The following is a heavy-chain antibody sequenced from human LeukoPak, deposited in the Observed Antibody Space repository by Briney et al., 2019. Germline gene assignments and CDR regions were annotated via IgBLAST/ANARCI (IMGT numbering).Heavy chain of an antibody. CDR3: AKTPGYDFWSGYFDY. D-gene: IGHD3-3*01. CDR1: GFTFSSYA. V-gene: IGHV3-30*18. J-gene: IGHJ4*02. CDR2: ISYDGSNK. Sequence: GGSLRLSCAASGFTFSSYAMSWVRQAPGKGLEWVAVISYDGSNKYYADSVKGRFTISRDNSKNTLYLQMNSLRAEDTAVYYCAKTPGYDFWSGYFDYWGQGTLVTVSS.